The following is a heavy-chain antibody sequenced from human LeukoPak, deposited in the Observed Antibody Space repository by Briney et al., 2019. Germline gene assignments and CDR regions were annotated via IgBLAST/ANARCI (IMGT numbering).Heavy chain of an antibody. J-gene: IGHJ5*02. Sequence: ASVKVSCKASGYTFTGYYMHWVRQAPGQGLEWMGWIKPNSGGTNYAQRFQGRVTMTRDTSISTAYMELSRLRSDDTAVYYCARKFGSAVAEFWFDPWGQGTLVTVSS. CDR3: ARKFGSAVAEFWFDP. CDR1: GYTFTGYY. V-gene: IGHV1-2*02. CDR2: IKPNSGGT. D-gene: IGHD6-19*01.